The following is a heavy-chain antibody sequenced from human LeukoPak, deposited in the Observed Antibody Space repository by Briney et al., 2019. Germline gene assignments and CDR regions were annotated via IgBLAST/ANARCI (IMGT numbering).Heavy chain of an antibody. CDR2: ISSTSRTI. Sequence: GGSLRLSCAASGFTFSSYNMNWVRQAPGKGLEWVSYISSTSRTIYYADSVKGRFTISRDNAKNSLYLEMNSLRAEDTAAYYCAGSGSSWYHFYMDVWGKGTTVTVSS. CDR1: GFTFSSYN. CDR3: AGSGSSWYHFYMDV. D-gene: IGHD2-15*01. V-gene: IGHV3-48*01. J-gene: IGHJ6*03.